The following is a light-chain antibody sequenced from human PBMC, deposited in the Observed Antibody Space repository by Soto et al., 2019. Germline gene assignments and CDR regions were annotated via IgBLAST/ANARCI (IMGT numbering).Light chain of an antibody. CDR2: GGS. CDR1: RGISSY. Sequence: DSQMTQSPSSLSASVGDRVTITCRASRGISSYLAWFQQKPGKVPKLLIYGGSTLQSGVPSRFSGSGSGTNFTLTISSLQPEDVATYYCQKYNSAPMSFGQGTRLEIK. CDR3: QKYNSAPMS. V-gene: IGKV1-27*01. J-gene: IGKJ5*01.